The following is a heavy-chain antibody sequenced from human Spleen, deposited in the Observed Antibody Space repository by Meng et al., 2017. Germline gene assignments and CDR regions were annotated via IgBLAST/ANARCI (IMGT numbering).Heavy chain of an antibody. D-gene: IGHD6-13*01. J-gene: IGHJ4*02. CDR3: ARTPLGIAAAGTRGGSDY. CDR1: GGSISSGSYY. Sequence: SETLSLTYTVSGGSISSGSYYWSWIRQPAGKGLEWIGRIYTSGSTNYNPSLKSRVTISVDTSKNQFSLKLSSVTAADTAVYYCARTPLGIAAAGTRGGSDYWGQGTLVTVSS. CDR2: IYTSGST. V-gene: IGHV4-61*02.